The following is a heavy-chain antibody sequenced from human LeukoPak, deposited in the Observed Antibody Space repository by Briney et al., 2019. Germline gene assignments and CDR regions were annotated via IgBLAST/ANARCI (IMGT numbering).Heavy chain of an antibody. V-gene: IGHV7-4-1*02. CDR2: INTNTGNP. Sequence: ASVKVSCKVSGYTFTSYAMNWVRQAPGQGLEWMGWINTNTGNPTYAQGFTGRFVFSLDTSVSTAYLQISSLKAEDTAVYYCARDAAGHTKDHFDYWGQGTLVTVSS. J-gene: IGHJ4*02. CDR1: GYTFTSYA. CDR3: ARDAAGHTKDHFDY. D-gene: IGHD6-13*01.